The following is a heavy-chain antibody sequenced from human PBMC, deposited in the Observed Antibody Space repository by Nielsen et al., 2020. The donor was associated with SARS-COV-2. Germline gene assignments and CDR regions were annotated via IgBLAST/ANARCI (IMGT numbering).Heavy chain of an antibody. CDR3: ARGPYYDFWSGWAYYYYYMDV. Sequence: SVKVSCKASGGTFSSYAISWVRQAPGQGLEWMGGIIPIFGTANYAQKFQGRVTITADESTSTAYMELSSLRSEDTAVYYCARGPYYDFWSGWAYYYYYMDVWGKGTTVTVSS. V-gene: IGHV1-69*13. CDR1: GGTFSSYA. J-gene: IGHJ6*03. D-gene: IGHD3-3*01. CDR2: IIPIFGTA.